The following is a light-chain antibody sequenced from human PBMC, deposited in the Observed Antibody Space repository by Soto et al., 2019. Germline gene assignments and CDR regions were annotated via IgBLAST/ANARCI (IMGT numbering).Light chain of an antibody. CDR2: GAS. V-gene: IGKV3-15*01. Sequence: EIVMTQSPDTLSVSPGERATLSCRASQSVSTNLAWYQQKPGQAPRLLFYGASTRATGIAARFSGSGSGTEFTLTISSLQCEDFAVYYCQQYNNWPPWTFGQGTKVEIK. CDR3: QQYNNWPPWT. CDR1: QSVSTN. J-gene: IGKJ1*01.